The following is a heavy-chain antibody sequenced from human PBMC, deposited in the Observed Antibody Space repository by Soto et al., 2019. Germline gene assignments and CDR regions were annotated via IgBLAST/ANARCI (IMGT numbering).Heavy chain of an antibody. D-gene: IGHD3-10*01. CDR1: GYTFTSYY. V-gene: IGHV1-46*01. CDR2: INPSGGST. CDR3: ARAQITMVRGVTPLAAFDI. J-gene: IGHJ3*02. Sequence: ASVKVSCKASGYTFTSYYMHWGRQAPGQGLEWMGIINPSGGSTSYAQKFQGRVTMTRDTSSSTVYMELSSLRSEDTAVYYCARAQITMVRGVTPLAAFDIWGQGTMVTVSS.